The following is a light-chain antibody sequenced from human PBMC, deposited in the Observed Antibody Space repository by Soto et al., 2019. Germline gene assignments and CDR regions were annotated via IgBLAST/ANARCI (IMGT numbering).Light chain of an antibody. CDR2: DVS. J-gene: IGLJ1*01. Sequence: QSALTQPASVSGSPGQSITISCTGTSSGVGDHNYVSWYQQHPGKAPKLMICDVSNRPSGVSDRFSGSKSGNTASLTISGLQAEDEADYYCPSSTNDNYIFGTGTKVTVL. CDR1: SSGVGDHNY. V-gene: IGLV2-14*01. CDR3: PSSTNDNYI.